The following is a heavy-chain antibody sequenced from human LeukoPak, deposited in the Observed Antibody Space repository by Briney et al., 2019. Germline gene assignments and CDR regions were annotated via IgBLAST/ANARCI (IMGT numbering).Heavy chain of an antibody. J-gene: IGHJ4*02. Sequence: SETLSLTCTVSGGSISSYYWSWIRQPPGKGLEWIGYIYYSGSTNYNPSLKSRVTISVDTSKNQFSLKLSSVTAADTAVYYCARYCSSTSCYGSSFDYWGQGTLVTVSS. D-gene: IGHD2-2*01. CDR3: ARYCSSTSCYGSSFDY. CDR1: GGSISSYY. V-gene: IGHV4-59*01. CDR2: IYYSGST.